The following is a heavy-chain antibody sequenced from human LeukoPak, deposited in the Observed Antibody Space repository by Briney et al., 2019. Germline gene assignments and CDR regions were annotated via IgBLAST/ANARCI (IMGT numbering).Heavy chain of an antibody. Sequence: ASVKVSCKASGYTFTSYGISWVRQAPGQGLEWMGWINPNSGGTNYAQKFQGRVTMTRDTSISTAYMELSRLRSDDTAVYYCARDRRGDYYDSSGHYNPLNWFDPWGQGTLVTVSS. D-gene: IGHD3-22*01. CDR3: ARDRRGDYYDSSGHYNPLNWFDP. CDR1: GYTFTSYG. V-gene: IGHV1-2*02. CDR2: INPNSGGT. J-gene: IGHJ5*02.